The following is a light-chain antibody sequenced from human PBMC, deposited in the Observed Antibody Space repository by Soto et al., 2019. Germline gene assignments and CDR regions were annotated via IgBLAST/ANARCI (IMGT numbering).Light chain of an antibody. CDR3: CSYAPGNTWV. V-gene: IGLV2-23*02. CDR1: NSDVGNFNL. Sequence: QLVLTQPASVSGSPGQSITISCTGTNSDVGNFNLVSWYQQYPGKAPQLIVYEVLKRPSGVSNRFSGSKSGYLASLTISGLQAEDEADYYCCSYAPGNTWVFGGGTQLTVL. CDR2: EVL. J-gene: IGLJ3*02.